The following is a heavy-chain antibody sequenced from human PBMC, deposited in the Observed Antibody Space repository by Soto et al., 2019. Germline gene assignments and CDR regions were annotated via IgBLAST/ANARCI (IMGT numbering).Heavy chain of an antibody. Sequence: GASVKVSCKASCYTFTSYWISWVRQAPGQGLEWMGWTSAYNGNTNYAQKLQGRVTMTTDTSTSTAYMELRSLRSDDTAVYYCARVDYDFWSGEDYWGQGTLVTVSS. CDR2: TSAYNGNT. V-gene: IGHV1-18*01. D-gene: IGHD3-3*01. CDR3: ARVDYDFWSGEDY. J-gene: IGHJ4*02. CDR1: CYTFTSYW.